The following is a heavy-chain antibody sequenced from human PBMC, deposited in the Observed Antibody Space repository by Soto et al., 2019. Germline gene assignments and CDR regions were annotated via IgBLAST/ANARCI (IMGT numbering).Heavy chain of an antibody. D-gene: IGHD6-19*01. CDR3: ARPTPRSGPGNYYYYYYMDV. Sequence: GGSLRLSCAASGFTFSSYGMHWVRQAPGKGLEWVAVIWYDGSNNYFADSVKGRFTIARDNSNNTLYLLMNRLRAEDAAVYYCARPTPRSGPGNYYYYYYMDVWGQGTTVTVSS. CDR1: GFTFSSYG. CDR2: IWYDGSNN. J-gene: IGHJ6*03. V-gene: IGHV3-33*01.